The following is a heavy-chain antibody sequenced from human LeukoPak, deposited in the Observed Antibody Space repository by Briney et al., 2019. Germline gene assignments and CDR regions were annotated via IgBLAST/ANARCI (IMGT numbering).Heavy chain of an antibody. V-gene: IGHV3-7*01. CDR1: GFSFSNYW. D-gene: IGHD4-11*01. Sequence: PGGSVRLSCVASGFSFSNYWMRWVRQAPGKGPEWVASIKQDGSEKFYVDSVKGRFTISKDNAKNSLYLQMNSLRAEDTAVYYCAREDHSKYEYWGQGTLVTVSS. J-gene: IGHJ4*02. CDR3: AREDHSKYEY. CDR2: IKQDGSEK.